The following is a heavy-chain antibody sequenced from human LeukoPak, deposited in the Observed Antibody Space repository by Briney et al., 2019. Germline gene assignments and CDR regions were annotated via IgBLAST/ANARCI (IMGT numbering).Heavy chain of an antibody. Sequence: PSETLSLTCSVSGGSISSSSHYGGWIRQPPGKGLEWIGSVYYNGDTYSSPSLKSRFTASADTSNNHFSLRLSSVTAADTAVYYCARHKAGADHVEYWGQGILVTVSS. CDR1: GGSISSSSHY. J-gene: IGHJ4*02. CDR2: VYYNGDT. V-gene: IGHV4-39*01. D-gene: IGHD6-19*01. CDR3: ARHKAGADHVEY.